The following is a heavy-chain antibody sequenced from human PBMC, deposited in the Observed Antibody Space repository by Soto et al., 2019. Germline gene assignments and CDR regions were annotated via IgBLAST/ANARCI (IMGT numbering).Heavy chain of an antibody. D-gene: IGHD4-4*01. CDR1: GYSFTSYW. Sequence: GESLKISCQGSGYSFTSYWISWVRQMPGKGLEWMGRIDPSESYTNYSPSFQGHVTISADKSISNAYLQWSSLKASDTAMYYCSRHSAAVEMTTVTRSYYYGMDVWGQGTTVTVS. CDR3: SRHSAAVEMTTVTRSYYYGMDV. V-gene: IGHV5-10-1*01. J-gene: IGHJ6*02. CDR2: IDPSESYT.